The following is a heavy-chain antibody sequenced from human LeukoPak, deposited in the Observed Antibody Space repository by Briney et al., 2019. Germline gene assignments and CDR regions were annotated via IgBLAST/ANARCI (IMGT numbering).Heavy chain of an antibody. D-gene: IGHD3-10*01. Sequence: GGSLRLSCAASGFTFSSYGMHWVRQAPGKGLEWVAFIRYDGSNKYYADSVKGRFTISRDNSKNTLYLQMNSLRAEDTAVYCCAKDQQKILWFGGSDYWGQGTLVTVSS. V-gene: IGHV3-30*02. J-gene: IGHJ4*02. CDR3: AKDQQKILWFGGSDY. CDR1: GFTFSSYG. CDR2: IRYDGSNK.